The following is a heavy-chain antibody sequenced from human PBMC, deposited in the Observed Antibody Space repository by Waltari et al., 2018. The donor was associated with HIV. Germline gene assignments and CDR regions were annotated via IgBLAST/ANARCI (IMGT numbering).Heavy chain of an antibody. J-gene: IGHJ4*02. Sequence: QVQLIQSGAEVKKPGASVKVSCKTSGYTFTSFGISWVRQAPGQGLEWMGWINGYNGNTNYGNTNYAQKFKGRVTMTIDTSTSTAYMELRSLRSDDTAVYYCARDRDQWELPYCVYWGQGTLVTVSS. V-gene: IGHV1-18*01. CDR2: INGYNGNTNYGNT. D-gene: IGHD1-26*01. CDR3: ARDRDQWELPYCVY. CDR1: GYTFTSFG.